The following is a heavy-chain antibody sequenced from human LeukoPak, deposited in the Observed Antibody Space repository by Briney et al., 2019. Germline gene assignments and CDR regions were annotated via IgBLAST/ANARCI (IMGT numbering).Heavy chain of an antibody. CDR1: GFTFSSYA. CDR2: ISGSGGST. D-gene: IGHD1-14*01. J-gene: IGHJ4*02. Sequence: GGSLRLSRAASGFTFSSYAMSWVRQAPGKGLEWVLAISGSGGSTYYADSVKGRFTISRDNSKNTLYLQMNTLRADDTALYYCVNGREASRPYYFACWGQATLVTVP. V-gene: IGHV3-23*01. CDR3: VNGREASRPYYFAC.